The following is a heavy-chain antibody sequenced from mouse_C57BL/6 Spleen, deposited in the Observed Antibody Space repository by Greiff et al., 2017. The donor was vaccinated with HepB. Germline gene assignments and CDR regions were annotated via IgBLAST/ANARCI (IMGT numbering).Heavy chain of an antibody. V-gene: IGHV5-4*01. CDR1: GFTFSSYA. CDR3: AREGGNYSNWYFDV. D-gene: IGHD2-5*01. J-gene: IGHJ1*03. Sequence: EVMLVESGGGLVKPGGSLKLSCAASGFTFSSYAMSWVRQTPEKRLEWVATISDGGSYTYYPDNVKGRFTISRDNTKNNLYLQMSHLKSEDTAMYYSAREGGNYSNWYFDVWGTGTTVTVSS. CDR2: ISDGGSYT.